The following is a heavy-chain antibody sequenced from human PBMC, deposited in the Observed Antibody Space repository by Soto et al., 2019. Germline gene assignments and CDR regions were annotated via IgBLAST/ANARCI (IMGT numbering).Heavy chain of an antibody. D-gene: IGHD3-16*01. V-gene: IGHV3-74*01. CDR2: ISHDERTT. Sequence: EVQLVQSGGGLVQPGGSLRLSCAASGFTFRNYWMHWIRQAPGKGLLWVSRISHDERTTTYADAVKGRFTISRDNAKNTFFLAMNSLRAEDTAVYYCARGGASFAPPPDYWGQGTLVTVSS. CDR1: GFTFRNYW. J-gene: IGHJ4*02. CDR3: ARGGASFAPPPDY.